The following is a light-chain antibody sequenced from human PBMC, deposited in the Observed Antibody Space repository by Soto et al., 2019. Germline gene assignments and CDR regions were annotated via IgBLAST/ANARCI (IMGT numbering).Light chain of an antibody. CDR1: QNINNK. Sequence: DIQMTQSPSSLSASVEDRVTITCRASQNINNKLNWYQQKPGKPPKALIYAASSLQSGVPSRFSGSGSGTDFTLTITNLQPEDFATYYCQQSYSAIMYTFGQGTKLAIK. CDR2: AAS. CDR3: QQSYSAIMYT. V-gene: IGKV1-39*01. J-gene: IGKJ2*01.